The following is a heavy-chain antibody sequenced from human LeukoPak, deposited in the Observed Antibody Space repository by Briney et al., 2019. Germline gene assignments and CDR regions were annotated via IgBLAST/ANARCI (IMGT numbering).Heavy chain of an antibody. CDR2: IYYSGST. CDR3: ARHVVRGARSFDY. D-gene: IGHD3-10*01. J-gene: IGHJ4*02. CDR1: GGSISSSSYY. V-gene: IGHV4-39*01. Sequence: PSETLSLTCTVSGGSISSSSYYWGWIGQPPGKGLEWIGTIYYSGSTYYNPSLESRVTISVDTSKNQFSLKLSSVTAADTAVYYCARHVVRGARSFDYWGQGTLVTVSS.